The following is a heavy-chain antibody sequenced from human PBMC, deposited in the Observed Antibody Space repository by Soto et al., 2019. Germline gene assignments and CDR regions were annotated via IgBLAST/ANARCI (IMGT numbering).Heavy chain of an antibody. Sequence: QVQLVQSGAEVKKPGSSVKVSCKASGGTFSSYAISWVRQAPGQGLEWMGGLIPILGTANYEQKFQGRVTITADESPSTAYLELSSLRSEDTAVYYCASLVGATPLYGGHWGQGSPVTVSS. V-gene: IGHV1-69*01. D-gene: IGHD1-26*01. J-gene: IGHJ4*02. CDR2: LIPILGTA. CDR3: ASLVGATPLYGGH. CDR1: GGTFSSYA.